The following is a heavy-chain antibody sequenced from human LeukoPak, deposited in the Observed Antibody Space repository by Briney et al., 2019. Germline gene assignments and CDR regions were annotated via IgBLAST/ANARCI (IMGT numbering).Heavy chain of an antibody. D-gene: IGHD1-7*01. Sequence: SETLSLTCTVSGSSMSTYYWTWTRQSPGKGLDWIGYIFHRGSTNYNPSLKSRVTMSVDTSKNQFSLNLSSVTAADTAVYYCAKRRGTTIDYWGQGTLVTVSS. CDR2: IFHRGST. CDR1: GSSMSTYY. CDR3: AKRRGTTIDY. V-gene: IGHV4-59*01. J-gene: IGHJ4*02.